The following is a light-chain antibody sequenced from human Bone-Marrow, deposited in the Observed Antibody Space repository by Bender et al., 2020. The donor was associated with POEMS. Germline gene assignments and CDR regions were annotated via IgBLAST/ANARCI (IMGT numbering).Light chain of an antibody. J-gene: IGLJ3*02. CDR2: SNS. CDR1: SSNIGSKI. CDR3: CSYSSSLKWV. V-gene: IGLV1-44*01. Sequence: QSVLTQPPSASGTPGQRVTISCSGASSNIGSKIVNWYQHLPGSAPRLVVYSNSQRPSGVPARFSGSKSGNTASLTISGLQAEDEADYYCCSYSSSLKWVFGGGTKVNVL.